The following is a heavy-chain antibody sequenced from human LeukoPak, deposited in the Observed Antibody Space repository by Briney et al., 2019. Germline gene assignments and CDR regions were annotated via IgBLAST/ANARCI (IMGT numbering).Heavy chain of an antibody. CDR3: AREGYSYGPYYYYMDV. D-gene: IGHD5-18*01. J-gene: IGHJ6*03. V-gene: IGHV4-38-2*02. Sequence: PSETLSLTCTVSGYSITNAYYWGWIRQPPGKGLEWIGSIYRSGSTYYNPSLKSRVTVSIDTSKNQFSLKLYSVTAADTAVYYCAREGYSYGPYYYYMDVWGKGTTVTVSS. CDR2: IYRSGST. CDR1: GYSITNAYY.